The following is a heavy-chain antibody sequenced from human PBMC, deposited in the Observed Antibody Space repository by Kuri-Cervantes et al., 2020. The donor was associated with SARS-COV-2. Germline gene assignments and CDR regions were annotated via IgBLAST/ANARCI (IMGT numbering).Heavy chain of an antibody. CDR1: GGSISSGGYS. D-gene: IGHD6-13*01. CDR2: IYHSGST. CDR3: ARVDSSLTIYY. Sequence: SETLSLTCVVSGGSISSGGYSWSWIRQQPGKGLEWIGYIYHSGSTYFNPSLKSRVTLSADRSKSQFSLNLTSVTAADTAVYYCARVDSSLTIYYWGQGTLVTVSS. J-gene: IGHJ4*02. V-gene: IGHV4-30-2*01.